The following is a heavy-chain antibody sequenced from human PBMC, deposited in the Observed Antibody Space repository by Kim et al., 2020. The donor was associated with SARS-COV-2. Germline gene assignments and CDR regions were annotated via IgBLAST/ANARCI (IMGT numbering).Heavy chain of an antibody. CDR1: GGSFSGYY. CDR2: INHSGST. Sequence: SETLSLTCAVYGGSFSGYYWSWIRQPPGKGLEWIGEINHSGSTNYNPSLKSRVTISVDTSKNQFSLKLSSVTAADTAVYYCARGLRIVATMFDYWGQGTLVTVSS. V-gene: IGHV4-34*01. D-gene: IGHD5-12*01. CDR3: ARGLRIVATMFDY. J-gene: IGHJ4*02.